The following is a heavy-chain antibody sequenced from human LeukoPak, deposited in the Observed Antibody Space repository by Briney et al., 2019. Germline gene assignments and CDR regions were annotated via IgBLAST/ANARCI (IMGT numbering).Heavy chain of an antibody. J-gene: IGHJ6*02. CDR3: AKDISTVTTAYYYGMDV. V-gene: IGHV3-9*01. CDR1: GFTFDDYA. Sequence: GGSLRLSCAASGFTFDDYAMHWVRQAPGKGLEWVSGISGNSGSIGYADSVKGRFTISRDNAKNSLYLQMNSLRAEDTALYYCAKDISTVTTAYYYGMDVWGQGTTVTVSS. CDR2: ISGNSGSI. D-gene: IGHD4-17*01.